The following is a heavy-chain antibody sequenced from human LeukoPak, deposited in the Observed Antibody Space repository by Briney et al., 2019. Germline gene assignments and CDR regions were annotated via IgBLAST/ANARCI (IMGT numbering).Heavy chain of an antibody. CDR2: ISSSSSYI. CDR1: GFTFSSYS. J-gene: IGHJ4*02. V-gene: IGHV3-21*01. D-gene: IGHD2-15*01. CDR3: ARDLGYCSGGSCFSHFLSDY. Sequence: GVSLRLSCAASGFTFSSYSMSWVRQAPGKGLEWVSSISSSSSYIYYADSVKGRFTISRDNAKNSLYLQMNSLRAEDTAVYYCARDLGYCSGGSCFSHFLSDYWGQGTLVTVSS.